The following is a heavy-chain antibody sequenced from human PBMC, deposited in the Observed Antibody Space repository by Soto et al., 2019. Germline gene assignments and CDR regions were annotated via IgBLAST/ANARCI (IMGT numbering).Heavy chain of an antibody. CDR1: GFTFNTYG. CDR2: VSGSGGGT. CDR3: ARIGPYCGGDCYPDFDF. D-gene: IGHD2-21*02. J-gene: IGHJ4*02. Sequence: GGSLRRSCAASGFTFNTYGMTWFRKAPGKGLEWVSTVSGSGGGTYYADSVKGRFTISRVNSKNTMYLQMSNLRAEDTAVYFCARIGPYCGGDCYPDFDFWGLGTPVTVSS. V-gene: IGHV3-23*01.